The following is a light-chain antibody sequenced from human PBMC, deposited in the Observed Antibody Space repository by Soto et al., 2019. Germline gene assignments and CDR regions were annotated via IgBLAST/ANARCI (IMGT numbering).Light chain of an antibody. V-gene: IGKV4-1*01. CDR3: QQYYSTPLT. J-gene: IGKJ4*01. CDR2: WAS. Sequence: IVSTQTPTYLAVSLGERATINCKSSQSVVQRSDNKHYLVWYQQKPGQPPKLLLYWASTRESGVPDRFSGSGSGTDFTLTISSLQAEDVAVYYCQQYYSTPLTSGGRT. CDR1: QSVVQRSDNKHY.